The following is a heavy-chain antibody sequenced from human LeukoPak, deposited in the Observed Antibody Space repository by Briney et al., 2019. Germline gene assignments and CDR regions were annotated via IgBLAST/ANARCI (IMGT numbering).Heavy chain of an antibody. CDR3: AREAVAGTGYYYMDV. CDR2: IKQDGSEK. Sequence: PGGSLRLSCAASGFTFSSYWMSWVRQAPGKGLEWVANIKQDGSEKYYVDSVKGRFTISRDNAKNSLHLQMNSLRAEDTAVYYCAREAVAGTGYYYMDVWGKGTTVTVSS. CDR1: GFTFSSYW. V-gene: IGHV3-7*01. J-gene: IGHJ6*03. D-gene: IGHD6-19*01.